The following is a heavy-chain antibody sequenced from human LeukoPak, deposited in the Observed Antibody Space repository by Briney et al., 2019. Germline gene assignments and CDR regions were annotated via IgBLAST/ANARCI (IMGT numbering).Heavy chain of an antibody. CDR1: GYTFTGYY. CDR3: ARVIRNTAAIIGY. Sequence: ASVKVSCKASGYTFTGYYMHWVRQAPGQGLEWMGWINPNSGGTNYAQKFQGRVTMTRDTSISTAYMELSRLRSDDTAVYYCARVIRNTAAIIGYWGQGTLVTVSS. D-gene: IGHD2-2*01. J-gene: IGHJ4*02. V-gene: IGHV1-2*02. CDR2: INPNSGGT.